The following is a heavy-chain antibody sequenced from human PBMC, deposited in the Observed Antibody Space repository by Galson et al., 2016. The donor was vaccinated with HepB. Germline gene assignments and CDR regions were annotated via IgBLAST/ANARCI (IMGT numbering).Heavy chain of an antibody. V-gene: IGHV3-74*01. J-gene: IGHJ4*02. Sequence: SLRLSCAASGFTFTNYDIHWVRQAPGTGLVWVSRINIDGNSITYADSVKGRFAISRDNAENTVHLQMNSLRAEDTAVYYCTRDYYGSLDHWGQGTLVTVSS. D-gene: IGHD3-10*01. CDR2: INIDGNSI. CDR1: GFTFTNYD. CDR3: TRDYYGSLDH.